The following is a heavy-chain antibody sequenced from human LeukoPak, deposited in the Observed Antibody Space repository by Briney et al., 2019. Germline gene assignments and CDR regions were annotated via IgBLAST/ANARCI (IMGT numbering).Heavy chain of an antibody. CDR2: INHSGGT. J-gene: IGHJ4*02. CDR3: ARHRRIAEVGIRGYDY. CDR1: GWTFSGFF. Sequence: PSETLSLTCAASGWTFSGFFWSWIRQPPGKGLEWIGDINHSGGTNYIPSLKGRGTISVDTSTNQFSLKLTSVTAADTAIYYCARHRRIAEVGIRGYDYWGQGTLVSVSS. V-gene: IGHV4-34*08. D-gene: IGHD6-13*01.